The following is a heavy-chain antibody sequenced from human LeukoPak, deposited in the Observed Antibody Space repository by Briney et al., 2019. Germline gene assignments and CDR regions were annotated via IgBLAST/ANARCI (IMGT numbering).Heavy chain of an antibody. CDR3: ARGSGYDGSRI. CDR1: GDSISIDY. J-gene: IGHJ4*02. Sequence: SETLSLTCLVSGDSISIDYWNWIRQPPGKGLEWIGYIYASGSTDYNPSLKSRVTISIGTSKSRFSLKLSSVTAADTAIYYCARGSGYDGSRIWGQGTLVTVSS. CDR2: IYASGST. V-gene: IGHV4-59*12. D-gene: IGHD3-16*01.